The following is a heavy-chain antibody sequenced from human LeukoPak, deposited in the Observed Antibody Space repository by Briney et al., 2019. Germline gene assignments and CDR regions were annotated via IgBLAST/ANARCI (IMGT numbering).Heavy chain of an antibody. Sequence: PGGSLRLSCAASGFTFSDSHMTWSRQAPGKGLEWVSYISNTGSSISYADSVRGRFTTSRDNAKRSLYLQMNSLRAEDTAVYYCGRGHWGLDYWGQGALVTVSS. V-gene: IGHV3-11*04. CDR2: ISNTGSSI. CDR1: GFTFSDSH. CDR3: GRGHWGLDY. J-gene: IGHJ4*02. D-gene: IGHD7-27*01.